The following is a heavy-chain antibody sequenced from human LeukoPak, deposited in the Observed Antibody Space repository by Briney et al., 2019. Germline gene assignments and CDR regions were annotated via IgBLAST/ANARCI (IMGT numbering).Heavy chain of an antibody. V-gene: IGHV3-23*01. CDR1: GFTVSRYT. J-gene: IGHJ4*02. Sequence: PGGSLRLSCAASGFTVSRYTMSWVRQAPGKGLEWVSVFCSSGSTHYADSVKGRFTISRDNSKNTVYLQMSSLRAEDTAVYYCAKDGLDGRGYYYFDYWGQGTLVTVSS. D-gene: IGHD3-22*01. CDR3: AKDGLDGRGYYYFDY. CDR2: FCSSGST.